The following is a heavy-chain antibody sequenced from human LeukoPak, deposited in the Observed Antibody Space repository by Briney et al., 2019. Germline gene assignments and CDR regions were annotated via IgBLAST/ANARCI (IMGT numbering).Heavy chain of an antibody. CDR3: DPHDSASQF. CDR2: IWYDGSNK. V-gene: IGHV3-30*02. Sequence: PGGSLRLSCAASGFTFSSYGMHWVRQAPGKGLEWVAVIWYDGSNKYYADSVKGRFTISRDNSKNTLYLQMNSLRDEDTAVYYCDPHDSASQFWGQGTLVTVSS. J-gene: IGHJ4*02. D-gene: IGHD6-6*01. CDR1: GFTFSSYG.